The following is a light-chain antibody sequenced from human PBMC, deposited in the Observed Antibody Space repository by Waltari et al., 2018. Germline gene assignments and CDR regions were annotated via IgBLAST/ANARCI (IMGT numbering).Light chain of an antibody. V-gene: IGKV4-1*01. CDR2: WAS. J-gene: IGKJ4*01. CDR3: QQYYSTPLT. CDR1: KSVLYSSNNNKNY. Sequence: DIVMTQSPNSLSVSLGERAYINFKSNKSVLYSSNNNKNYLAWYQQKSGQPPKLLIYWASTRESGVPDRFSGSGSGTDFTLTISSLQAEDMAVYYCQQYYSTPLTFGGGTKVEIK.